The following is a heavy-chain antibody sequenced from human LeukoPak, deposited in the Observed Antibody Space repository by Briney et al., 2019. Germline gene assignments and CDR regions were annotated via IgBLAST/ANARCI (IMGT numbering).Heavy chain of an antibody. CDR3: ARGGTLVDY. J-gene: IGHJ4*02. CDR1: GFTFSSYS. D-gene: IGHD1-1*01. CDR2: ISSSRSYI. Sequence: GGSLRLSCAASGFTFSSYSMNWVRQAPGKGLEWVSSISSSRSYIYYADSVKGRFTISRDNEKNSLYLQMTTLRAEDTAMYYCARGGTLVDYWGQGTLVTVSS. V-gene: IGHV3-21*01.